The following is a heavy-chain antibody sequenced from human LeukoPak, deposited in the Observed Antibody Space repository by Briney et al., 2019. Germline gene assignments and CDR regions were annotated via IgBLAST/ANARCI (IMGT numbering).Heavy chain of an antibody. CDR1: VYTFTSYG. D-gene: IGHD3-22*01. Sequence: ASVNVSCKASVYTFTSYGISWVRQAPGQGLEWMGWISAYNGNTNYAQKLQGRVTMTTDTSTSTAYMELRSLRSDDTAVYYCARVNYYDSSGYYGHYYYYYYMDVWGKGTTVTVSS. J-gene: IGHJ6*03. V-gene: IGHV1-18*01. CDR3: ARVNYYDSSGYYGHYYYYYYMDV. CDR2: ISAYNGNT.